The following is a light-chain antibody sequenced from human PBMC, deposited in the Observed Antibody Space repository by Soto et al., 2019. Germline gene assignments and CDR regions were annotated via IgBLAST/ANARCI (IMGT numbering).Light chain of an antibody. CDR1: QSIFSNY. CDR2: GAS. V-gene: IGKV3-20*01. Sequence: EVMLTQSPGTLSLSPGERATLSCRASQSIFSNYLAWYQQKSGQAPRLLIYGASNRATGIPDRFSGSGSGKDFTLTISRREPEDFAVYYCQQYGTSPRTFGQGTKVEFK. J-gene: IGKJ1*01. CDR3: QQYGTSPRT.